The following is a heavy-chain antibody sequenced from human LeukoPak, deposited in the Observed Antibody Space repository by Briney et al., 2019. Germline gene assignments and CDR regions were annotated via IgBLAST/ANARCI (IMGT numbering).Heavy chain of an antibody. J-gene: IGHJ4*02. Sequence: PGGSLRLSCAASGFKFDTYWMSWVRQAPGKGLEWVANIKVDGSDKNYVDSVKGRFTISRDNGKNSLFLQMSGLRADDTAVYYCVRGGGTFDCWGQGTLVTVSS. D-gene: IGHD3-16*01. CDR2: IKVDGSDK. V-gene: IGHV3-7*01. CDR3: VRGGGTFDC. CDR1: GFKFDTYW.